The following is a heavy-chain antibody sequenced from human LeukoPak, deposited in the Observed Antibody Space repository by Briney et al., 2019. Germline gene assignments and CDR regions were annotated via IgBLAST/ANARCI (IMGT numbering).Heavy chain of an antibody. D-gene: IGHD5-24*01. Sequence: SETLSLTCVVYGGSFSGYYWSWIRQPPGKGLEWIGEINHSGSTNYNPSLKSRVTISVDTSKNQISLKLSSVTAADTAVYYCARSLEDAFDIWGQGTMVTVSS. CDR2: INHSGST. CDR1: GGSFSGYY. J-gene: IGHJ3*02. CDR3: ARSLEDAFDI. V-gene: IGHV4-34*01.